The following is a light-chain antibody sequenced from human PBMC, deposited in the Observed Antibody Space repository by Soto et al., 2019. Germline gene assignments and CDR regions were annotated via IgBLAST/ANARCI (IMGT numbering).Light chain of an antibody. CDR2: GAS. Sequence: EIVLTQSPGTLSLSPGERATLSCRASQSISSSYLAWYQQKAGQAPRLLIYGASARANGIPDRFSGSGSGTHFSLTIGSLEPEDFSVYYCQQNGSSPRAFGPGTKVDIK. J-gene: IGKJ3*01. V-gene: IGKV3-20*01. CDR3: QQNGSSPRA. CDR1: QSISSSY.